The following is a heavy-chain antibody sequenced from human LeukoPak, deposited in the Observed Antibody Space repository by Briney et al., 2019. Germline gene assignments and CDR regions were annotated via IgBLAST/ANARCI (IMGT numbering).Heavy chain of an antibody. V-gene: IGHV4-4*07. J-gene: IGHJ4*02. CDR3: ARHAAGYSSSWYVYYFDY. Sequence: SETLSLTCTVSGGSISSYYWSWIRQPAGKGLEWIGRIYTSGSTNYNPSLKSRVTISVDTSKNQFSLKLSSVTAADTAVYYCARHAAGYSSSWYVYYFDYWGQGTLVTVSS. CDR1: GGSISSYY. CDR2: IYTSGST. D-gene: IGHD6-13*01.